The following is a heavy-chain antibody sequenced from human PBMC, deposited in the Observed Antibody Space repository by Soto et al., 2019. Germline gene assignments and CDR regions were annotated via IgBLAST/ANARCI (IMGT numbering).Heavy chain of an antibody. CDR3: ARVREDASDI. J-gene: IGHJ3*02. Sequence: SETLSLTCTVSGGSLSGYYWSWIRQPPGKGLEWIGYIYISGTTTYNPSLKGRVTISLDTSRNQFSLKLTSVTTADTAVYYCARVREDASDIWGQGTQVTVS. CDR1: GGSLSGYY. CDR2: IYISGTT. V-gene: IGHV4-59*01.